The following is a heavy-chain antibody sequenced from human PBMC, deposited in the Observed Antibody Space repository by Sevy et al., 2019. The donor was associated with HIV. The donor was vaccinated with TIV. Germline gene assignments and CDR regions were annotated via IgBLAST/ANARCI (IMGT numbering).Heavy chain of an antibody. CDR3: AGRGYTYGYAGV. CDR2: IYSGGST. D-gene: IGHD5-18*01. J-gene: IGHJ4*02. V-gene: IGHV3-53*01. Sequence: GGSLRLSCAASGFTVSGKYMSWVRQAPGEGLEWVSVIYSGGSTYYADSVKGRFTISRDNSKNTLYLQMNSLRVEDTAVYYCAGRGYTYGYAGVWGQGTLVTVSS. CDR1: GFTVSGKY.